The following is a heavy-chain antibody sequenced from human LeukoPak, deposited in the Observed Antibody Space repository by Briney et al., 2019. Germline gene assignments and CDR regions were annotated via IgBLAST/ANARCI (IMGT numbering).Heavy chain of an antibody. CDR3: GVVTLYYYYMDV. CDR1: GGSISSSSYY. V-gene: IGHV4-39*01. D-gene: IGHD3-3*01. CDR2: IYYSGST. J-gene: IGHJ6*03. Sequence: PSETLSLTCTVSGGSISSSSYYWGWIRQPPGKGLEWIGSIYYSGSTYCNPSLKSRVTISVDTSKNQFSLKLSSVTAADTAVYYCGVVTLYYYYMDVWGKGTTVTVSS.